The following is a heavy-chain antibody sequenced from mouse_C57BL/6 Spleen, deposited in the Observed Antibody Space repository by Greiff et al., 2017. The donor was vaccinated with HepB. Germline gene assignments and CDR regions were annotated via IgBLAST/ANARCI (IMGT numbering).Heavy chain of an antibody. J-gene: IGHJ2*01. CDR1: GYTFTSYW. D-gene: IGHD2-3*01. CDR3: ARSSYDLSYFDY. Sequence: QVQLQQPGAELVMPGASVKLSCKASGYTFTSYWMHWVKQRPGQGLEWIGEIDPSDSYTNYNQKFKGKSTLTVDKSSSTAYMQLSSLTSEDSAVYYCARSSYDLSYFDYWGQGTTLTVSS. V-gene: IGHV1-69*01. CDR2: IDPSDSYT.